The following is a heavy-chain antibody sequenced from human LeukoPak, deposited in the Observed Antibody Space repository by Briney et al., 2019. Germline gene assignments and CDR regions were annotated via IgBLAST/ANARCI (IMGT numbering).Heavy chain of an antibody. CDR2: MNPNSGNT. V-gene: IGHV1-8*03. J-gene: IGHJ4*02. D-gene: IGHD6-6*01. CDR3: ARGLGVAARPRSNVGFGY. CDR1: GYTFTSYD. Sequence: ASVKVSCKASGYTFTSYDINWVRQATGQGLEWMGWMNPNSGNTGYAQKFQGRVTITRNTSISTAYMELSSLRSEDTAVYYCARGLGVAARPRSNVGFGYWGQGTLVTVSS.